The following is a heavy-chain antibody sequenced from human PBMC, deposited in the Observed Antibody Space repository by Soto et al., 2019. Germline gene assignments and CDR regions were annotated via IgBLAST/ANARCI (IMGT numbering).Heavy chain of an antibody. Sequence: GESLKISCNGSGYSFTSYWISWVRQMPGKGLEWMGRIDPSDSYTNYSPSFQGHVTISADKSISTAYLQWSSLKASDTAMYYCASTGQNWFDPWGQGTLVTVSS. CDR1: GYSFTSYW. V-gene: IGHV5-10-1*01. D-gene: IGHD4-17*01. CDR2: IDPSDSYT. CDR3: ASTGQNWFDP. J-gene: IGHJ5*02.